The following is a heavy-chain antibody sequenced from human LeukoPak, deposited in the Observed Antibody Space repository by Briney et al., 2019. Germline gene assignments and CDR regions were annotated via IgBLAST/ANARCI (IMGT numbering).Heavy chain of an antibody. V-gene: IGHV3-23*01. Sequence: GGSLRLSCAASGFTFSSYAMSWVRQAPGKGLEWVSAISGSGGSTYYADSVKGRFTISRDNSKNTLYLQMNSLRAEDTAVYYCAKSLRNWNYVPFLGYWRQGTLVTVSS. CDR2: ISGSGGST. CDR3: AKSLRNWNYVPFLGY. J-gene: IGHJ4*02. CDR1: GFTFSSYA. D-gene: IGHD1-7*01.